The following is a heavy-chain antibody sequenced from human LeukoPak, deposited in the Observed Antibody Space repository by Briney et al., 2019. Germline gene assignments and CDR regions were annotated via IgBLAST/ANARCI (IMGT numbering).Heavy chain of an antibody. V-gene: IGHV3-23*01. CDR1: GFTFSSYA. Sequence: GGSLRLSCAASGFTFSSYAMSWVRQAPGKGLEWVSAISGSGGSTHYADSVKGRFTISRDNSKNTLYLQMNSLRAEDTAVYYCAKIRGYSYGSTDYWGQGTLVTVSS. D-gene: IGHD5-18*01. CDR3: AKIRGYSYGSTDY. J-gene: IGHJ4*02. CDR2: ISGSGGST.